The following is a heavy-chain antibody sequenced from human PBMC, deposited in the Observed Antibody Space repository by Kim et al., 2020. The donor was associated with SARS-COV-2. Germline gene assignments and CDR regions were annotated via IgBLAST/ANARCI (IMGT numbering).Heavy chain of an antibody. Sequence: GGSLRLSCAASGFTFDTYGMHWVRQAPGKGLEWVAVIWYDGGKKDYADSVKGRFTISRDNSKSTLHLQMNSLRVEDTAVYYCARDDHYGAGSPYLLYHYG. CDR3: ARDDHYGAGSPYLLYHYG. V-gene: IGHV3-33*01. D-gene: IGHD3-10*01. J-gene: IGHJ6*01. CDR1: GFTFDTYG. CDR2: IWYDGGKK.